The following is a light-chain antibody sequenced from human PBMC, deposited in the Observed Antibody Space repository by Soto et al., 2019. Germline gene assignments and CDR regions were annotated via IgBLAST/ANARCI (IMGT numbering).Light chain of an antibody. J-gene: IGKJ5*01. V-gene: IGKV1-12*01. Sequence: DIQMTQSPSSVSASVGDRVNITCRASQGISSWLAWYQQKPGKAPKLLIYKASTLKSGVPSRFSGSGSGTDFTLTISRLEPEDFAVYYCQQYGNSPITFGQGTRLEIK. CDR1: QGISSW. CDR3: QQYGNSPIT. CDR2: KAS.